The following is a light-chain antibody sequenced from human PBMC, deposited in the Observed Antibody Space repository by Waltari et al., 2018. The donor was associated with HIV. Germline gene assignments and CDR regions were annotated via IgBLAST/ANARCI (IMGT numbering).Light chain of an antibody. J-gene: IGKJ1*01. CDR2: DAS. CDR1: ESVRSK. Sequence: EIVMTQSPVTLSVSPGERATLSCRASESVRSKLAWYQQKAGQAPRLLIYDASTRASGIPARFSGSGSGTEFTLTISSLQSEDFAVYSCQQYNDWPRTFGQGTKVESK. V-gene: IGKV3-15*01. CDR3: QQYNDWPRT.